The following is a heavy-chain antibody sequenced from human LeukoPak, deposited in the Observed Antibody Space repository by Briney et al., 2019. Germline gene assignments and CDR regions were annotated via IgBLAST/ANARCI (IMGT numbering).Heavy chain of an antibody. CDR2: IKQDGSEK. J-gene: IGHJ4*02. CDR3: ARALYGYVFFSDY. Sequence: LSLTCAVYGGSFSGYYWSWIRQPPGKGLEWVANIKQDGSEKYYVDSVKGRFTISRDNAKNSLYLQMNSLRAEDTAVYYCARALYGYVFFSDYWGQGTLVTVSS. D-gene: IGHD5-18*01. CDR1: GGSFSGYY. V-gene: IGHV3-7*01.